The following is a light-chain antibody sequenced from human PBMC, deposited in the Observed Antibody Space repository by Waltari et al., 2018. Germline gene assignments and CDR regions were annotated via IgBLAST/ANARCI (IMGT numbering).Light chain of an antibody. CDR1: SSDVGGYNH. V-gene: IGLV2-11*01. CDR3: FSYAGSPWV. Sequence: QSALTQPHSVSGSPGQSVTISCTGTSSDVGGYNHVAGYQQHPGKAPKVMIHEVNSRPSGVPMRCSGSKSSNTASLTISGLQAADEADYYCFSYAGSPWVFGGGTKLTVL. CDR2: EVN. J-gene: IGLJ3*02.